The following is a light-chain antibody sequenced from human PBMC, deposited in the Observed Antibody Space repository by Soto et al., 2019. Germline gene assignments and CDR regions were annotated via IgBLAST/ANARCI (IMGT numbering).Light chain of an antibody. CDR3: SSYAGSNNFV. V-gene: IGLV2-8*01. CDR2: EVS. J-gene: IGLJ1*01. Sequence: QSVLTQPPSASGSPGQSVTISCTGTSSDVGGYNYVSWYQHHPGKAPKLMIYEVSKRPSGVPDRFSGSKSGNTASLTVTGVQAEDEDDYYCSSYAGSNNFVFGTGTKVTVL. CDR1: SSDVGGYNY.